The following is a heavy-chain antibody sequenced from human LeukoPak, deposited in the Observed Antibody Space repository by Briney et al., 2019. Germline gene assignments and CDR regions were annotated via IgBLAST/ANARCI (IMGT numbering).Heavy chain of an antibody. CDR2: IIPIFGTA. Sequence: SVKVSCKASGGTFSSYAISWVRQAPGQGLEWMGGIIPIFGTANYAQKFQGRVTITADESTSTAYMELSSLRSEDTDVYYCARDPLNGYSYGLFDYWGQGTLVTVSS. J-gene: IGHJ4*02. CDR3: ARDPLNGYSYGLFDY. D-gene: IGHD5-18*01. CDR1: GGTFSSYA. V-gene: IGHV1-69*13.